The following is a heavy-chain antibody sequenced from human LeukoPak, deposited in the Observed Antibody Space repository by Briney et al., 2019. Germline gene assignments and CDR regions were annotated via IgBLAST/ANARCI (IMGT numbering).Heavy chain of an antibody. CDR2: INPNSGGT. CDR3: ARPSQRVLRYFDWAYYFAY. CDR1: GYTFTGYY. J-gene: IGHJ4*02. D-gene: IGHD3-9*01. V-gene: IGHV1-2*02. Sequence: ASVKVSCKASGYTFTGYYMHWVRQAPGQGLEWMGWINPNSGGTNYAQKFQGRVTMTRDTSISTAYMELSRLRSDDTAVYYCARPSQRVLRYFDWAYYFAYWGQGTLVTVSS.